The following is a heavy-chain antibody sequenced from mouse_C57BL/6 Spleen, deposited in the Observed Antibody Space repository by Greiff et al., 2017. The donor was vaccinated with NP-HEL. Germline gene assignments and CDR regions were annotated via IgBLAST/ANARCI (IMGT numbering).Heavy chain of an antibody. CDR3: ARRRDFDY. CDR2: INPYNGGT. J-gene: IGHJ2*01. V-gene: IGHV1-19*01. CDR1: GYTFTDYY. Sequence: VQLQQSGPVLVKPGASVKMSCKASGYTFTDYYMNWVKQSHGKSREWIGVINPYNGGTSYNQKFKGKATLTVDKSSSTAYMELNSLTSEDSAVYYCARRRDFDYWGQGTTLTVSS.